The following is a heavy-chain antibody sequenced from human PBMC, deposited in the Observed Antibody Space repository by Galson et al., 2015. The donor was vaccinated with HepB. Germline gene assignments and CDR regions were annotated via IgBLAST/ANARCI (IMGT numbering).Heavy chain of an antibody. J-gene: IGHJ3*01. Sequence: SLRLSCAASGFTFTNHWMGWVRQAPGKGLEWVANINRGGRDTYSADSVKGRFAISRDNTKKSLYLQMSSLRAEDTAVYYCAKERSYVSDGYDFWGQRTMVTVSS. D-gene: IGHD3-10*02. CDR3: AKERSYVSDGYDF. CDR2: INRGGRDT. V-gene: IGHV3-7*03. CDR1: GFTFTNHW.